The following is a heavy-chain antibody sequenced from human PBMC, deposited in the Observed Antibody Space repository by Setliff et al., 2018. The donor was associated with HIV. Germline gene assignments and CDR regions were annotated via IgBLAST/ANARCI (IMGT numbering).Heavy chain of an antibody. CDR1: GFSFTNAW. CDR3: TAVREG. J-gene: IGHJ4*02. D-gene: IGHD1-26*01. CDR2: IKSKADGGTT. V-gene: IGHV3-15*01. Sequence: LRLSCAASGFSFTNAWMSWVRQAPGKGLEWVGRIKSKADGGTTDYAAPVKGRFTISRDDSKNTLYLQLNSLKTEDTALYYCTAVREGWGQGTLVTVSS.